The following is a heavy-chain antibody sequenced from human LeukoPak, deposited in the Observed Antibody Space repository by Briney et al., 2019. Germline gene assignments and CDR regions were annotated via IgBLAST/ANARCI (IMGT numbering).Heavy chain of an antibody. D-gene: IGHD6-13*01. CDR1: GFTFSSYW. J-gene: IGHJ4*02. CDR2: VNSDGSST. V-gene: IGHV3-74*01. CDR3: ARSIPYGTTWYGRSDY. Sequence: GGSLRLSCAASGFTFSSYWMHWVRQAPGKGLVWVSRVNSDGSSTNYADSVKGRFTISRDNALNSLYLQMNSLRAEDTAIYYCARSIPYGTTWYGRSDYWGQGTLVTVSS.